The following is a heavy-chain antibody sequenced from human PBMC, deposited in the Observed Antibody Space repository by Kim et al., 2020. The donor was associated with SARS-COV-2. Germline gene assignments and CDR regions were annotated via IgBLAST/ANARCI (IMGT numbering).Heavy chain of an antibody. CDR3: ARRPGGRVVDHFDY. D-gene: IGHD2-15*01. Sequence: NPSRKGRITISVDTSKNQLSLKLSAVTAADTAVYYCARRPGGRVVDHFDYWGQGTLVTVSS. V-gene: IGHV4-31*02. J-gene: IGHJ4*02.